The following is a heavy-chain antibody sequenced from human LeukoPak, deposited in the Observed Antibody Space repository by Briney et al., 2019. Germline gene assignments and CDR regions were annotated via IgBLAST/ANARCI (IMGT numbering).Heavy chain of an antibody. V-gene: IGHV1-18*01. D-gene: IGHD2-15*01. Sequence: VASVKVSCKTSGYTFTTYAISWVRQAPGQGFEWMGWINTYNGNTNFAQKFQDRVTMTTDTSTSTAYLELRSLRSDDTAVYYCARDAIQGCLTSDYWGQGTLVTVSS. CDR3: ARDAIQGCLTSDY. CDR2: INTYNGNT. J-gene: IGHJ4*02. CDR1: GYTFTTYA.